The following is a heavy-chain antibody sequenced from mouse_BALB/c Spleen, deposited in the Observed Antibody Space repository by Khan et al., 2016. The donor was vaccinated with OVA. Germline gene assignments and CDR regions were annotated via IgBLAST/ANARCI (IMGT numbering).Heavy chain of an antibody. CDR3: ACSRFSKRYSFFDY. V-gene: IGHV3-2*02. CDR1: AYSITSDYA. J-gene: IGHJ2*01. CDR2: ISYSGST. Sequence: EVQLVESGPGLVKPSQSLSITCTVTAYSITSDYAWTWIRQFPGNKLEWMGYISYSGSTSYNPSLKSRISITRDTSKNQFFLQLISVPTEDTATYYCACSRFSKRYSFFDYWGQGTTLTVSS.